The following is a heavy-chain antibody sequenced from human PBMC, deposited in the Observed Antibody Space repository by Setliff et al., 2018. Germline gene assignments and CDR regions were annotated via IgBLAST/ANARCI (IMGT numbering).Heavy chain of an antibody. CDR3: RGNSGGDY. Sequence: PGGSLRLSCGASGFTFSTHAMHWVRQAPGKGLEWVAMILSDGINKFYGGPVKGRFIVSRDNSKNTVFLQMNSLRAEDTAVYCARGNSGGDYWGQGTLVTVSS. CDR2: ILSDGINK. V-gene: IGHV3-33*03. D-gene: IGHD6-25*01. J-gene: IGHJ4*02. CDR1: GFTFSTHA.